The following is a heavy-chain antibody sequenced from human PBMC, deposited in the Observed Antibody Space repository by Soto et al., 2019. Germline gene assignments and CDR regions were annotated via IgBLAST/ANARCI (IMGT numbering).Heavy chain of an antibody. CDR2: IYWNDDK. CDR3: AKKRAMDFWSGPTMDV. CDR1: GLSLSTSGVG. D-gene: IGHD3-3*01. Sequence: NPTQTLTLTCTFSGLSLSTSGVGVGWIRQPPGKALEWLAVIYWNDDKRYSPSLKSRLTITKDTSKNQVVLTMTNMDPVDTATYYCAKKRAMDFWSGPTMDVWGQGTTVTVSS. J-gene: IGHJ6*02. V-gene: IGHV2-5*01.